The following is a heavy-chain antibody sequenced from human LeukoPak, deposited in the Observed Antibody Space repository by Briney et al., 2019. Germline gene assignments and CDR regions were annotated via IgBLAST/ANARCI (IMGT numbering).Heavy chain of an antibody. Sequence: GGSLRLSCAASGFTFSSYGMHWVRQAPGKGLEWVAVISYDGSNKYYADSVKGRFTISRDNSKNTLYLQMNSLRAEDTAVYYCAKSAPVLRYFDSPNPRWGQGTLVTVSS. J-gene: IGHJ4*02. CDR2: ISYDGSNK. D-gene: IGHD3-9*01. CDR3: AKSAPVLRYFDSPNPR. CDR1: GFTFSSYG. V-gene: IGHV3-30*18.